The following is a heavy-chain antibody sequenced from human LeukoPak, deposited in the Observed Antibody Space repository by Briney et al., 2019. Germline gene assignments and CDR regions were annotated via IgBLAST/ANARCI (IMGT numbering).Heavy chain of an antibody. D-gene: IGHD6-25*01. CDR1: GGSFSGYY. J-gene: IGHJ4*02. V-gene: IGHV4-34*01. CDR2: INHSGST. CDR3: ARLYSTGPFDY. Sequence: SETLSLTCGVYGGSFSGYYWSWIRQPPGKGLEWIGEINHSGSTNYNPSLKSRVTISVDTSKNQFSLKLSSVTAADTAVYYCARLYSTGPFDYWGQGTLVTVSS.